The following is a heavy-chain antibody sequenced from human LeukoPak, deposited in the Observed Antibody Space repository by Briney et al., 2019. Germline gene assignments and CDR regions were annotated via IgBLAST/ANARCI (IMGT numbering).Heavy chain of an antibody. V-gene: IGHV1-69*13. J-gene: IGHJ4*02. Sequence: ASVKVSCKASGGTFSSYAISWVRQAPGQGLEWMGGIIPIFGTANYAQKFQGRVTITADESTSTAYMELSSLRSEDTAVYYCAREGEWFGELYNYWGQGTLVTVSS. CDR2: IIPIFGTA. CDR3: AREGEWFGELYNY. D-gene: IGHD3-10*01. CDR1: GGTFSSYA.